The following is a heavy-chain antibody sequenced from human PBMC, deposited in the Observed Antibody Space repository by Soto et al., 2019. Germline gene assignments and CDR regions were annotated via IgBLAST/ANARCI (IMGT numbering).Heavy chain of an antibody. CDR1: GDSISSDNYF. V-gene: IGHV4-30-4*01. J-gene: IGHJ3*01. Sequence: QVQLQESGPGLVKPSQTLSLICTVSGDSISSDNYFWSWIRQPPGQGLEWIGYISNRGTPYYNPSLKSRVTISLDTSRNRFSLHMYSVTAADTAVYYCAREVNVVALSDAFDLWGQGTMVTVSS. D-gene: IGHD2-8*01. CDR2: ISNRGTP. CDR3: AREVNVVALSDAFDL.